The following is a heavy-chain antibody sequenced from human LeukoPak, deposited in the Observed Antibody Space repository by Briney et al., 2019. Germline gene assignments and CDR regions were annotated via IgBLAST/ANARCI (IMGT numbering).Heavy chain of an antibody. CDR2: XNHSGST. V-gene: IGHV4-34*01. CDR1: GGSFSGYY. Sequence: PSETLSLTCAVYGGSFSGYYWSWIRQPPGKGLEWIGEXNHSGSTNYNPSLKSRVTISVDTSKNQFSLKLSSVTAADTAVYYCARLRWGILTGRRNYFDYWGQGTLVTVSS. J-gene: IGHJ4*02. CDR3: ARLRWGILTGRRNYFDY. D-gene: IGHD3-9*01.